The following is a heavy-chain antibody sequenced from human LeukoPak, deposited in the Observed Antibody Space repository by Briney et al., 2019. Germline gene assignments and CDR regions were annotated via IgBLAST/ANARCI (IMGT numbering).Heavy chain of an antibody. CDR3: ASERGP. D-gene: IGHD5-24*01. Sequence: SETLSLTCSVSGGSISSYYWSWIRQPPGKGLEWIGYIYYSGSTNYNPSLKSRVTISVDTSKNQFSLKLSSVTAADTAVYYCASERGPWGQGTLVTVSS. CDR2: IYYSGST. CDR1: GGSISSYY. V-gene: IGHV4-59*08. J-gene: IGHJ5*02.